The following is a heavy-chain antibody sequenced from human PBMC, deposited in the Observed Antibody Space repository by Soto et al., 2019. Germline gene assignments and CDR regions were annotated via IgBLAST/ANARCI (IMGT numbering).Heavy chain of an antibody. CDR3: ARERAGWLDP. V-gene: IGHV3-48*02. J-gene: IGHJ5*02. CDR2: ISSSSSTI. Sequence: EVQLVESGGGLVQPGGSLRLSCAASGFTFSSYSMNWVRQAPGKGLEWVSYISSSSSTIYYAGSVKGRFTISRDNAKYELYMQINSLRDGGTAVYYCARERAGWLDPWGQGSLVTVSS. CDR1: GFTFSSYS.